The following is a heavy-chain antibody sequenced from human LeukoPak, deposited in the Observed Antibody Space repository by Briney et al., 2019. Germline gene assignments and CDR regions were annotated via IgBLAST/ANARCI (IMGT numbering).Heavy chain of an antibody. D-gene: IGHD3-22*01. Sequence: SETLSLTCAVYGGSFSGYYWSWIRQPPGKGLEWIGEINHSGSTNYNPSLKSRVTISVDTSKNQFSLKLSSVTAADTAVYHCARTRIGRFDPWGQGTLVTVSS. CDR3: ARTRIGRFDP. CDR1: GGSFSGYY. J-gene: IGHJ5*02. V-gene: IGHV4-34*01. CDR2: INHSGST.